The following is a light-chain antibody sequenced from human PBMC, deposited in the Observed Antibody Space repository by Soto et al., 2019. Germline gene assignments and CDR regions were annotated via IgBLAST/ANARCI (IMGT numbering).Light chain of an antibody. CDR3: QQYDSSPWT. V-gene: IGKV3-20*01. Sequence: EIGLTQSPGTLSLSPGDRATLSSRAIQRVSSSFLAWYQLKPGQAPRLLIYGASSRATGIPARFSGSGSGPDFTLTISRLEHEDFAVYYCQQYDSSPWTFGQGTKVEIK. CDR1: QRVSSSF. CDR2: GAS. J-gene: IGKJ1*01.